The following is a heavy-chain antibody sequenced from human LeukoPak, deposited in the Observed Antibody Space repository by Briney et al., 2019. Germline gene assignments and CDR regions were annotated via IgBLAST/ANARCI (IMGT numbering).Heavy chain of an antibody. V-gene: IGHV3-21*01. CDR3: ARTDSSGWEGDY. J-gene: IGHJ4*02. Sequence: GGSLRLSCAASGFTFSSYSMNWVRQAPGKGLEWVSSISSSSSYIYYADSVKGRFTISRDNAKNSLYLQMNSLRAEDTAVYYCARTDSSGWEGDYWGQGTLVTVSS. CDR1: GFTFSSYS. D-gene: IGHD6-19*01. CDR2: ISSSSSYI.